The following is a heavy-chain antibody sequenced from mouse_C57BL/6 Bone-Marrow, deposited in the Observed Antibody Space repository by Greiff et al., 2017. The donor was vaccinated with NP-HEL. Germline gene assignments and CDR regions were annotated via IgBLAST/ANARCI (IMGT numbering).Heavy chain of an antibody. CDR3: ARALRLRGLAY. J-gene: IGHJ3*01. D-gene: IGHD3-2*02. Sequence: QVQLQQSGPELVKPGASVKISCKASGYAFSSSWMNWVKQRPGKGLEWIGRIYPGDGDTNYNGKFKGKATLTADKSSSTAYMQLSSLTSEDSAVYFCARALRLRGLAYWGQGTLVTVSA. CDR2: IYPGDGDT. CDR1: GYAFSSSW. V-gene: IGHV1-82*01.